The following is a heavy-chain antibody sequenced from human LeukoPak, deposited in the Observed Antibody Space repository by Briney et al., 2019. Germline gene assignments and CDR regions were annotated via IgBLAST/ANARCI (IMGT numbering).Heavy chain of an antibody. Sequence: GGSLRLSCAASGFTFSDSAMHWARQASGKGLEWVGRIRSKASSYATAYAASVKGRFTLSRDDSKNTAYLQMSSLKTEDTAVYYCTRNAELERRGEFDYWGQGTLVTVSS. CDR2: IRSKASSYAT. J-gene: IGHJ4*02. D-gene: IGHD1-1*01. V-gene: IGHV3-73*01. CDR1: GFTFSDSA. CDR3: TRNAELERRGEFDY.